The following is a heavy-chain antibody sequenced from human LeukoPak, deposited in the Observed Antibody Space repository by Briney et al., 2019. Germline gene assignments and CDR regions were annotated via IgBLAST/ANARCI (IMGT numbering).Heavy chain of an antibody. Sequence: GGSLKLSCAASGFTFSSYSMNWVRHAPGNGLEWDSSISSSSSYIYYADSVAGRFTISRDNAKNSLYLQMNSLRAEDTAVYYCAREADYDILTGYWDFDYWGQGTLVTVSS. CDR1: GFTFSSYS. CDR3: AREADYDILTGYWDFDY. D-gene: IGHD3-9*01. J-gene: IGHJ4*02. V-gene: IGHV3-21*01. CDR2: ISSSSSYI.